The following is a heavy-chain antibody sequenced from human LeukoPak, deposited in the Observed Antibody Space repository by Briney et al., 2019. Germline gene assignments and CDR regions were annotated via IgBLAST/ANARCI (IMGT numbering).Heavy chain of an antibody. V-gene: IGHV1-18*01. J-gene: IGHJ6*02. Sequence: GASVKVSCKASGYTFTSYGISWVRQAPGQGLEWMGWISAYNGNTNYAQKLQGRVTMTTDTSTSTAYMELRSLRSDDTAVYYCARDLGGSAPQRQLYYYYGMDVWGQGTTVTVSS. D-gene: IGHD3-10*01. CDR3: ARDLGGSAPQRQLYYYYGMDV. CDR2: ISAYNGNT. CDR1: GYTFTSYG.